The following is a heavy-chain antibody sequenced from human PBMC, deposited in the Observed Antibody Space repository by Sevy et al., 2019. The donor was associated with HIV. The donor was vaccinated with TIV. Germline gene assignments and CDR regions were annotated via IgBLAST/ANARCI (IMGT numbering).Heavy chain of an antibody. J-gene: IGHJ4*02. CDR3: ARVGIFEGSESHFRFIDY. CDR2: INQDGSKK. V-gene: IGHV3-7*01. CDR1: RFTFSTYW. D-gene: IGHD3-10*01. Sequence: GGSLRLSCAASRFTFSTYWMTWVRQAPGKGLEWVANINQDGSKKNYVDSMKGRFTISRDNAKNSLYVQMNSLRAEDTAVYYCARVGIFEGSESHFRFIDYWGQGILVTVSS.